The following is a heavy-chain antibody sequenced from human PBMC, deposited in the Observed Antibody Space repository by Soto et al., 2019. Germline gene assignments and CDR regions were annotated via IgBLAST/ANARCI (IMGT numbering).Heavy chain of an antibody. CDR1: GFTFSSYS. J-gene: IGHJ5*02. D-gene: IGHD6-13*01. CDR2: ISSSSSTI. CDR3: ARDLVGIAAALYNWFDP. V-gene: IGHV3-48*02. Sequence: GGSLRLSCAASGFTFSSYSMNWVRQAPGKGLEWVSYISSSSSTIYYADYVKGRFTISRDNAKNSLYLQMNSLRDEDTAVYYCARDLVGIAAALYNWFDPWGQGTLVTVSS.